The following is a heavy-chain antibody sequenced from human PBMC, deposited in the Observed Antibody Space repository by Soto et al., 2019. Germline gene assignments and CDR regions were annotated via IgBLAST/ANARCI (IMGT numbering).Heavy chain of an antibody. D-gene: IGHD4-4*01. Sequence: SETLSLTCTVSGGSISSYYWSWIRQPPGKGLEWIGYIYYSGSTNYNPSLKSRVTISVDTSKNQFSLKLSSVTAADTAVYYCAVLADYSKEYYFDYWGQGNLVTVS. J-gene: IGHJ4*02. CDR1: GGSISSYY. CDR3: AVLADYSKEYYFDY. V-gene: IGHV4-59*01. CDR2: IYYSGST.